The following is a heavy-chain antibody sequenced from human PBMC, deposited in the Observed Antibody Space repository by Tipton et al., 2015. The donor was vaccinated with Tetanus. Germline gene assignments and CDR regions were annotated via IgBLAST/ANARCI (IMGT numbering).Heavy chain of an antibody. CDR1: GFIFSSYG. CDR2: SWYDGTDK. J-gene: IGHJ4*02. V-gene: IGHV3-33*01. D-gene: IGHD2-15*01. Sequence: SLRLSCAASGFIFSSYGIHWVRQAPGKGLEWVAVSWYDGTDKYYADSVKGRFTISRDNSKNTLYLRMNSLRAEDTAVYYCAREADCSGGSCFSGDFDNWGQGTQATVSS. CDR3: AREADCSGGSCFSGDFDN.